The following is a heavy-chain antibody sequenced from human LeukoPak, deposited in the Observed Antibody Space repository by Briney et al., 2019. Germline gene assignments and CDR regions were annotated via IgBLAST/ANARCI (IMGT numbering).Heavy chain of an antibody. CDR1: GGSISSSSYY. CDR2: IYYSGST. CDR3: ARDLYYGSRRPSDY. Sequence: SETLSLTCTVSGGSISSSSYYWGWIRQPPGKGLEWIGSIYYSGSTYYNPSLKSRVTISVDTSKNQFSLKLSSVTAADTAVYYCARDLYYGSRRPSDYWGQGTLVTVSS. D-gene: IGHD3-10*01. V-gene: IGHV4-39*07. J-gene: IGHJ4*02.